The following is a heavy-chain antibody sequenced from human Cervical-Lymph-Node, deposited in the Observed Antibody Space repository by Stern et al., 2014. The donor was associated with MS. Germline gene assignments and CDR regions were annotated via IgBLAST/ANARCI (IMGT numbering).Heavy chain of an antibody. CDR2: ISDDGSNK. CDR1: GFTFSSYG. V-gene: IGHV3-30*18. J-gene: IGHJ4*02. D-gene: IGHD1-26*01. CDR3: AKDGYAVGATVGPFDY. Sequence: VQLVESGGGVVQPGRSLRLSCAASGFTFSSYGMHWVRQAPGKGLEWVAVISDDGSNKYYADPVKGRFTISRDNSKNTLYLQMNSLRAEDTAVYYCAKDGYAVGATVGPFDYWGQGTLVTVSS.